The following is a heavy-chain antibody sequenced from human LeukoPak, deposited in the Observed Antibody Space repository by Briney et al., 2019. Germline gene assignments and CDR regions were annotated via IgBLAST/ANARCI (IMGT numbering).Heavy chain of an antibody. CDR3: AKDARQGVVGDGHFDY. J-gene: IGHJ4*02. D-gene: IGHD2-15*01. CDR2: ISWDGGST. Sequence: GGSLRLSCAASGFTFDDYTMHWVRQAPGKGLEWVSLISWDGGSTYYADSVKGRFTISRDNSKNSLYLQMNSLRTEDTALYYCAKDARQGVVGDGHFDYWGQGTLVTVSS. CDR1: GFTFDDYT. V-gene: IGHV3-43*01.